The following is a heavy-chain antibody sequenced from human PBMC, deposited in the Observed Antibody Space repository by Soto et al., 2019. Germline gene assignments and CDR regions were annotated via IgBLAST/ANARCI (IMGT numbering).Heavy chain of an antibody. J-gene: IGHJ5*02. V-gene: IGHV4-59*01. D-gene: IGHD6-19*01. CDR2: IYYSGST. CDR3: ARDFVAGTNWFDP. CDR1: GGSISSYY. Sequence: SETLSLTCTVSGGSISSYYWSWIRQPPGKGLEWIGYIYYSGSTNYNPSLKSRVTISVDTSKNQFSLKLSSVTAADTAVYYCARDFVAGTNWFDPWGQGTLVTVS.